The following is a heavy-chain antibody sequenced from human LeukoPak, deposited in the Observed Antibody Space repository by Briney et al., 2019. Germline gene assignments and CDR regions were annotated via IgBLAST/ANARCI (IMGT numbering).Heavy chain of an antibody. CDR2: INPNSGGT. J-gene: IGHJ6*03. CDR1: GYTFTGYY. D-gene: IGHD2-2*01. Sequence: GASVKVSCKASGYTFTGYYMHWVRQAPGQGLEWMGWINPNSGGTNYAQKFQGRVTMTRDTSISTAYMELSRLRSDDTAVYYCARTNPVVPAADYYYMDVWGKGTTVTISS. V-gene: IGHV1-2*02. CDR3: ARTNPVVPAADYYYMDV.